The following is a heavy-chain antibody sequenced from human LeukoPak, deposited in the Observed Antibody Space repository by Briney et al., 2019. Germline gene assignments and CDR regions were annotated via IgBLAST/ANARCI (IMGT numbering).Heavy chain of an antibody. V-gene: IGHV3-74*01. D-gene: IGHD2/OR15-2a*01. Sequence: PGGSLRLSCTASGFTFSNYFMHWVRQVPGEGPVWVSRITGDGSSTSYADSVKGRFTISRDNAENTLYLQMNSLRAEDTALYYCVRLYAYWGQGTLVTVPS. CDR2: ITGDGSST. J-gene: IGHJ4*02. CDR1: GFTFSNYF. CDR3: VRLYAY.